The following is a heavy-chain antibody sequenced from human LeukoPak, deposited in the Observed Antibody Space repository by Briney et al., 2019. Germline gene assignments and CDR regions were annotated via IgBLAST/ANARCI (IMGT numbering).Heavy chain of an antibody. J-gene: IGHJ4*02. CDR1: GGSISSGGYY. CDR2: IYYSGST. V-gene: IGHV4-31*03. CDR3: ARELKIKRWLLGY. Sequence: SETLSLTCTVSGGSISSGGYYWSWIRQHPGKGLEWIGYIYYSGSTYYNPSLKSRVTISVDTSKNQFSLKLSSVTAADTAVYYCARELKIKRWLLGYWGQGTLVTVSS. D-gene: IGHD5-24*01.